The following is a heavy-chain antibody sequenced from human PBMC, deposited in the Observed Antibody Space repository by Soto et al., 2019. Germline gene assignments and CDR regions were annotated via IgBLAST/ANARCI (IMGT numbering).Heavy chain of an antibody. CDR2: ISAYNGNT. Sequence: ASVKVSCKASGYTFTSYGISWVRQAPGQGLEWMGWISAYNGNTNYAQKLQGRVTMTTDTSTSTAYMELRSLRSDDTAVYYCARDTDRIQLWSSTDYYCYYGMDVWGQGTTVTVSS. CDR3: ARDTDRIQLWSSTDYYCYYGMDV. V-gene: IGHV1-18*04. CDR1: GYTFTSYG. D-gene: IGHD5-18*01. J-gene: IGHJ6*02.